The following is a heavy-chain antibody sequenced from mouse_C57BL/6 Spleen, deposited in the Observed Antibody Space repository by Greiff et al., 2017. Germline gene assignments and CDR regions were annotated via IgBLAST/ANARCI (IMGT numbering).Heavy chain of an antibody. J-gene: IGHJ2*01. CDR3: ARDPPGTRRYYFDY. D-gene: IGHD4-1*01. CDR2: IYPGDGDT. Sequence: QVQLQQSGAELVKPGASVKISCKASGYAFSSYWMNWVKQRPGKGLEWIGQIYPGDGDTNYNGKFKGKATLTADKSSSTAYMQLSSLTSEDSAVYFCARDPPGTRRYYFDYWGQGTTLTGSS. CDR1: GYAFSSYW. V-gene: IGHV1-80*01.